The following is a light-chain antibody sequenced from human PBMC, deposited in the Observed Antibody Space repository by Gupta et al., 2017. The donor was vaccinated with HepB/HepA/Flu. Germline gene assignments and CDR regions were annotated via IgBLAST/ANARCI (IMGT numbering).Light chain of an antibody. V-gene: IGKV4-1*01. J-gene: IGKJ2*01. CDR3: QQYYRTPYT. Sequence: DIVMTQSPDSLAVSLGERATINCKSSQSVLYSPNNKNYLAWYQQKAGQPPKLLIYWASTRESGVPDRFSGSGSGTDFTLTISSLQAEDVAVYHCQQYYRTPYTFGQGTKLEIK. CDR2: WAS. CDR1: QSVLYSPNNKNY.